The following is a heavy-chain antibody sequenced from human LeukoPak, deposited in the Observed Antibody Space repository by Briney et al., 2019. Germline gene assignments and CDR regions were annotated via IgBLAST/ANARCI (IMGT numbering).Heavy chain of an antibody. D-gene: IGHD4-23*01. CDR3: AKDSHYGGGNWFDP. CDR2: IWYDGSNK. Sequence: PGGSLRLSCAASGFTSSSYGMHWVRQAPGKGLEWVAVIWYDGSNKYYADSVKGRFTISRDNSKNTLYLQMNSLRAEDTAVYYCAKDSHYGGGNWFDPWGQGTLVTVSS. J-gene: IGHJ5*02. V-gene: IGHV3-33*06. CDR1: GFTSSSYG.